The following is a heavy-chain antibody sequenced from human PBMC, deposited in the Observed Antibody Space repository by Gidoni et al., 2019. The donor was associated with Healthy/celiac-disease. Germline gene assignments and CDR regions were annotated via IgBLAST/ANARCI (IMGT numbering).Heavy chain of an antibody. D-gene: IGHD1-26*01. J-gene: IGHJ4*02. CDR1: GFTFADYA. Sequence: EVQLVESEGGLVQTGRSLRLSCAASGFTFADYAMHWVRQAPGKGLEWVSGVSWNSGSIGYADSVKGRVTISRDNAKNSLYLQMNSLRAEDTALYYCAKESHSGNYFWGQGTLVTVSS. CDR3: AKESHSGNYF. V-gene: IGHV3-9*01. CDR2: VSWNSGSI.